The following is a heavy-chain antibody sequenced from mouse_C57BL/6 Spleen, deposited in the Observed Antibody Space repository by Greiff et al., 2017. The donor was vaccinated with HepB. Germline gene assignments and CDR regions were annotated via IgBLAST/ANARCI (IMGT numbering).Heavy chain of an antibody. Sequence: EVQRVESGPGLVKPSQSLSLTCSVTGYSITSGYYWNWIRQFPGNKLEWMGYISYDGSNNYNPSLKNRISITRDTSKNQFFLKLNSVTTEDTATYYCARGDYYGSSYYFDYWGQGTTLTVSS. CDR1: GYSITSGYY. CDR3: ARGDYYGSSYYFDY. J-gene: IGHJ2*01. CDR2: ISYDGSN. D-gene: IGHD1-1*01. V-gene: IGHV3-6*01.